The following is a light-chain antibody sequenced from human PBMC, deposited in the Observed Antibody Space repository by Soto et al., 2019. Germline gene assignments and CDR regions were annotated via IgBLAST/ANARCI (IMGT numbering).Light chain of an antibody. CDR2: GAS. V-gene: IGKV3-15*01. CDR3: QQYNNWPPLT. Sequence: EIVLTQSPCTLSLSPGERATLSCRASQSVSITYLAWYQQKPGQAPRLLIYGASTRATGIPARFSGSGSGTEFTLTISSLQSEDFAVYYCQQYNNWPPLTFGGGTKVDI. CDR1: QSVSITY. J-gene: IGKJ4*01.